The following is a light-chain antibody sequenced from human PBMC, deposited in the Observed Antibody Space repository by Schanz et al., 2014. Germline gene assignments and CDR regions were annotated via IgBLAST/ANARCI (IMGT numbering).Light chain of an antibody. CDR2: EVS. J-gene: IGKJ2*01. V-gene: IGKV2D-29*01. CDR1: QSLLDSDGKTY. Sequence: DVFLTQTPLSLSVTPGPPASISCKSTQSLLDSDGKTYLYWYLKRPGQPPQLLIQEVSNRFSGVPDRFSGSGSGTDFTLRISRVEAEDVGVYYCMQSRKDPYTFGQXTKVEIK. CDR3: MQSRKDPYT.